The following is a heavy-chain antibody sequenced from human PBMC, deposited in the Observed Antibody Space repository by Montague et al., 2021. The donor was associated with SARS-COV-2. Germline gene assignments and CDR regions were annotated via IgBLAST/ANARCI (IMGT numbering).Heavy chain of an antibody. CDR3: ARTTAMAIAVRY. V-gene: IGHV5-10-1*01. CDR2: IDPSDSYT. J-gene: IGHJ4*02. Sequence: QSGAEVKKPGESLRIFSKGSGYSFTSYWISWVRQMPGKVLEWMGRIDPSDSYTNYSPSFQGHVTISPDKSISTAYLQSSSLKASDTAMYYCARTTAMAIAVRYWGQGTLVTVSS. CDR1: GYSFTSYW. D-gene: IGHD5-18*01.